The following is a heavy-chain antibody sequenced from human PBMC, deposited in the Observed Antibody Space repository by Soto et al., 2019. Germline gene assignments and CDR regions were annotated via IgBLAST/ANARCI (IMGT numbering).Heavy chain of an antibody. V-gene: IGHV3-21*04. CDR1: GFTFSSYS. CDR2: ISSSSSYI. CDR3: AKSKPLVPAASDYFDY. Sequence: EVQVVESGGGLVKPGGSLRLSCAASGFTFSSYSMNWVRQAPGKGLEWVSSISSSSSYIYYADSVKGRFTISRDNSKNTLYLLMSGLRAEDTAVYYCAKSKPLVPAASDYFDYWGQGTLVAVSS. D-gene: IGHD2-2*01. J-gene: IGHJ4*02.